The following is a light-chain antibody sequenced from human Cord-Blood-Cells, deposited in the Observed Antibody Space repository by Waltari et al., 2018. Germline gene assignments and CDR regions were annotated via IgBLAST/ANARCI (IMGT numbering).Light chain of an antibody. CDR3: CSYAGSSTFV. Sequence: QSALTQPASVSGSPGQSITIPCTGTSSDVGSYNLVSWYQQHPVKAPKLMIYEGSKRPSGVSNRFSGSKSGTTASLTSAGLQAEYVADYYCCSYAGSSTFVFGTGTKFTVL. V-gene: IGLV2-23*01. J-gene: IGLJ1*01. CDR1: SSDVGSYNL. CDR2: EGS.